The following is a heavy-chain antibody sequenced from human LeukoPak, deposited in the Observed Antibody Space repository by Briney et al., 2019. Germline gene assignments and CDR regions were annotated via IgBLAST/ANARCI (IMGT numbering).Heavy chain of an antibody. CDR2: ISSSSSYI. Sequence: GGSLRLSCAASRFTFSSYSMNWVRQAPGKGLEWVSSISSSSSYIYYADSVKGRFTISRDNAKNSLYLQMNSLRAEDMAVYYCARYGSGSYRADAFDIWGQGTMVTVSS. V-gene: IGHV3-21*01. D-gene: IGHD3-10*01. CDR1: RFTFSSYS. CDR3: ARYGSGSYRADAFDI. J-gene: IGHJ3*02.